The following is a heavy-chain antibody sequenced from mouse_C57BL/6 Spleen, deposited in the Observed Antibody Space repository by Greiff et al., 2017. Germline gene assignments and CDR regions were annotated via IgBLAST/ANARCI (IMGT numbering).Heavy chain of an antibody. CDR2: ISYDGSN. D-gene: IGHD2-2*01. CDR3: AIEAGYPFAY. J-gene: IGHJ3*01. V-gene: IGHV3-6*01. Sequence: VQLQQSGPGLVKPSQSLSLTCSVTGYSITSGYYWNWIRQFPGNKLEWMGYISYDGSNNYNPSLKNRISITRDTSKNQFFLTLNSVTTEDTATYYCAIEAGYPFAYWGQGTLVTVSA. CDR1: GYSITSGYY.